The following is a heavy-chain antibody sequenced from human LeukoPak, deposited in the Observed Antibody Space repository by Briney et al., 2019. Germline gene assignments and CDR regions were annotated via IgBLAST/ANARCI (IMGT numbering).Heavy chain of an antibody. V-gene: IGHV3-7*01. CDR2: IKQDGSEK. CDR1: GFTFSSYW. Sequence: GGSLRLSCAASGFTFSSYWMSWVRQAPGKGLEWVANIKQDGSEKYYVDSVKGRFTISRDNAKNSLYLQMNSLRAEDTAVYYCARDLRYDSSGYYVYYFDYWGQGTLVTVSS. J-gene: IGHJ4*02. CDR3: ARDLRYDSSGYYVYYFDY. D-gene: IGHD3-22*01.